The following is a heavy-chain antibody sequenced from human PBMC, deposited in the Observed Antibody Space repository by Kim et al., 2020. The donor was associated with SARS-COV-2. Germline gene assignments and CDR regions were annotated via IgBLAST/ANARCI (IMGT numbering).Heavy chain of an antibody. CDR1: GYTFTNYA. J-gene: IGHJ1*01. CDR2: ISAYNGNT. D-gene: IGHD3-22*01. Sequence: ASVKVSCKASGYTFTNYAISWVRQAPGQGLQWMGCISAYNGNTNYAQKLQGRVTMTTDTSTSTAYMELRSLRSDDTAVYYCATEDYYYDTGGYYTGHFHHWGQGTLVTVSS. V-gene: IGHV1-18*01. CDR3: ATEDYYYDTGGYYTGHFHH.